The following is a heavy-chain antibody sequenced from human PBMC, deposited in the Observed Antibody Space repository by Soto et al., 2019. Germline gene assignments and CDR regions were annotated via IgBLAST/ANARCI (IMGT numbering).Heavy chain of an antibody. CDR1: GGSISSYY. V-gene: IGHV4-59*01. Sequence: ASETLSLTCTVSGGSISSYYWSWIRQPPGKGLEWIGYIYYSGSTNYNPSLKSRVTISVDTSKNQFSLKLSSVTAADTAVYYCARDLPFGRGAFDIWGQGTMVTVSS. CDR3: ARDLPFGRGAFDI. D-gene: IGHD3-10*01. J-gene: IGHJ3*02. CDR2: IYYSGST.